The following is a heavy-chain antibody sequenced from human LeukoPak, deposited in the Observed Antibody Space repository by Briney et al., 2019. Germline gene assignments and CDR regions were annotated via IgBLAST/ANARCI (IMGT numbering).Heavy chain of an antibody. CDR1: GYTFTNYD. D-gene: IGHD3-22*01. CDR2: MNPKSGSA. Sequence: ASVKVSCKASGYTFTNYDINWVRQATGQGLEWMGWMNPKSGSAGYAQKFQGRVTMTRNTSTSTAYMELSSLRSEDTAVYYCASDTSEGSGYYYREDAFDIWGQGTMVTVSS. V-gene: IGHV1-8*01. CDR3: ASDTSEGSGYYYREDAFDI. J-gene: IGHJ3*02.